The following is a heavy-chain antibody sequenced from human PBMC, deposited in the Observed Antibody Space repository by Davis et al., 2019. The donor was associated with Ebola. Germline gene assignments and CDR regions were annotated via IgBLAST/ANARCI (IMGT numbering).Heavy chain of an antibody. D-gene: IGHD1-26*01. CDR3: ANSGSGSYSDAFDI. Sequence: AASVKVSCKASGGTFSNYAINWVRQAPGQGLEWMGGIIPIFDTANYAKKFQGRVTITADESTSTAYMELSSLRSEDTAIYYCANSGSGSYSDAFDIWGQGTMVTVSS. J-gene: IGHJ3*02. V-gene: IGHV1-69*13. CDR1: GGTFSNYA. CDR2: IIPIFDTA.